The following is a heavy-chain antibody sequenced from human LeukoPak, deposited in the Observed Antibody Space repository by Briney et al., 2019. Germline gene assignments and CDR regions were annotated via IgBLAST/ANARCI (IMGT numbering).Heavy chain of an antibody. CDR3: AKDQDWNYVGDWFDP. V-gene: IGHV3-23*01. CDR1: GFTFSSYA. D-gene: IGHD1-7*01. Sequence: GASLRLSCAASGFTFSSYAMSWVRQAPGKGLEWVSAISGSGGSTYYADSVKGRFTISRDNSKNTLYLQMNSLRAEDTAVYYCAKDQDWNYVGDWFDPWGQGTLVTVSS. CDR2: ISGSGGST. J-gene: IGHJ5*02.